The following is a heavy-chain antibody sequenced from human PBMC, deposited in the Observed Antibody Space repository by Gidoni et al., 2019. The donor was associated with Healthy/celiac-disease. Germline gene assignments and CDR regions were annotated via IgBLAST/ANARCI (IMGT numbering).Heavy chain of an antibody. Sequence: EVQLLESGGGLVQPGGSLSLSCAASGFTFSSYAMSWVRQATGKGLEWVSAISGSGGSTYYADSVKGRFTISRDNSKNTLYLQMNSLRAEDTAVYYCAKGSGAVIEYYYYGMDVWGQGTTVTVSS. D-gene: IGHD3-16*02. CDR1: GFTFSSYA. V-gene: IGHV3-23*01. CDR2: ISGSGGST. CDR3: AKGSGAVIEYYYYGMDV. J-gene: IGHJ6*02.